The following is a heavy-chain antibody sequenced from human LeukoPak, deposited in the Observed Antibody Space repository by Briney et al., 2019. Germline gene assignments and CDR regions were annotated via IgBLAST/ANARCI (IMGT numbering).Heavy chain of an antibody. J-gene: IGHJ5*02. V-gene: IGHV4-4*07. Sequence: SETLSLTCTVSGGSISSYYWSWIRQPAGKGLEWIGRIYTSGSTNYNPSLKSRVTMSVDTSKNQFSLKLSSVTAADTAVYYCARQGYDFWSGTSGWWLDPWGQGTLVTVSS. CDR2: IYTSGST. CDR1: GGSISSYY. D-gene: IGHD3-3*01. CDR3: ARQGYDFWSGTSGWWLDP.